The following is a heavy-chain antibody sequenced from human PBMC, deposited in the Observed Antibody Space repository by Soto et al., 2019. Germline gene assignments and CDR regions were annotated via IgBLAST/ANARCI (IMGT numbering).Heavy chain of an antibody. V-gene: IGHV3-33*08. CDR1: GFRFSTYD. CDR2: IWYDGSNK. D-gene: IGHD6-13*01. J-gene: IGHJ5*02. CDR3: AIDYSSSWRNWFDP. Sequence: GGSLRLSCAASGFRFSTYDMSWVRQAPGKGLEWVAVIWYDGSNKYYADSVKGRFTISRDNSKNTLYLQMNSLRAEDTAVYYCAIDYSSSWRNWFDPWGQGTLVTVSS.